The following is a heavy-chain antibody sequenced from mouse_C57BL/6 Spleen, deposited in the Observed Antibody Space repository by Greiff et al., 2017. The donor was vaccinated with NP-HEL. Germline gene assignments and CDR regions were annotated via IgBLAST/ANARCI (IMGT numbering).Heavy chain of an antibody. CDR1: GYSITSGYY. J-gene: IGHJ1*03. CDR3: ARGDWYFDV. V-gene: IGHV3-6*01. CDR2: ISYDGSN. Sequence: EVHLVESGPGLVKPSQSLSLTCSVTGYSITSGYYWNWIRQFPGNKLEWMGYISYDGSNNYNPSLKNRISITRDTSKNQFFLKLNSVTTEDTATYYCARGDWYFDVWGTGTTVTVSS.